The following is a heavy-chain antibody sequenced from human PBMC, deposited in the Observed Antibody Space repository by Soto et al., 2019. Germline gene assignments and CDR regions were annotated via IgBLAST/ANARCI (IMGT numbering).Heavy chain of an antibody. CDR2: ISSSGSTI. CDR3: ARALYSSSWYRGNYYYYYGMDV. CDR1: GVTFSSYE. J-gene: IGHJ6*02. Sequence: PGGALGVSCAASGVTFSSYEMNWVRQAPGKGLEWVSYISSSGSTIYYADSVKGRFTISRDNAKNSLYLQMNSLRAEDTAVYYCARALYSSSWYRGNYYYYYGMDVWGQGTTVTVSS. D-gene: IGHD6-13*01. V-gene: IGHV3-48*03.